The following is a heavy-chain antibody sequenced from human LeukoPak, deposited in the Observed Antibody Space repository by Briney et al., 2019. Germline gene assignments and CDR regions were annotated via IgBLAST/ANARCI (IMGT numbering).Heavy chain of an antibody. V-gene: IGHV3-15*01. CDR3: TSQWCSGGSCYSFSY. CDR2: IKSKTDGGTT. D-gene: IGHD2-15*01. J-gene: IGHJ4*02. Sequence: GGSLRLSCAASGFTFSNAWMSWVRRAPGKGLEWVGRIKSKTDGGTTDYAAPVKGRFTISRDDSKNTLYLQMNSLKTEDTAVYYCTSQWCSGGSCYSFSYWGQGTLVTVSS. CDR1: GFTFSNAW.